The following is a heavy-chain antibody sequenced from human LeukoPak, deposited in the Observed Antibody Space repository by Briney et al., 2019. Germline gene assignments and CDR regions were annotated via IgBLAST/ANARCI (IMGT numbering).Heavy chain of an antibody. CDR2: IYYSGST. J-gene: IGHJ4*02. D-gene: IGHD3-9*01. CDR3: ARHNGDILTGYFDY. Sequence: TSETLSLTCTVSGGSISSYYWSWIRQPPGKGLEWIGYIYYSGSTNYNPSLKSRVTISVDTSKNQFSLKLSSVTAADTAVYYCARHNGDILTGYFDYWGQGTLVTVSS. CDR1: GGSISSYY. V-gene: IGHV4-59*08.